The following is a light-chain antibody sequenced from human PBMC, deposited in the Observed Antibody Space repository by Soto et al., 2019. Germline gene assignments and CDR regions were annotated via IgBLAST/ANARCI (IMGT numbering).Light chain of an antibody. Sequence: DIVITQSPLSLPFTPLDPSSISCRSSQSLLHSNGYNYLDWYLQKPGQSPQLLIYLGSNRASGVPDRFSASGSGTDFTLKISRVEAEDVGVYYCMQALQTPITFGQGTRLEI. J-gene: IGKJ5*01. CDR2: LGS. CDR1: QSLLHSNGYNY. V-gene: IGKV2-28*01. CDR3: MQALQTPIT.